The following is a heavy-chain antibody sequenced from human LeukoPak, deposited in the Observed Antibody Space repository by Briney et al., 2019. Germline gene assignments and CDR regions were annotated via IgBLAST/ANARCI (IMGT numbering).Heavy chain of an antibody. CDR3: ARRRWGYHYYFDY. J-gene: IGHJ4*02. V-gene: IGHV4-38-2*02. D-gene: IGHD2-21*01. Sequence: SETLSLTCTVSGYSISSGYYWGCIRQPPGKGLEWIGSFDQSGSTYYNPSLKSRVTISVDTSKNQFSLKLSSVTAADTAVYYCARRRWGYHYYFDYWGQGTLVTVSS. CDR2: FDQSGST. CDR1: GYSISSGYY.